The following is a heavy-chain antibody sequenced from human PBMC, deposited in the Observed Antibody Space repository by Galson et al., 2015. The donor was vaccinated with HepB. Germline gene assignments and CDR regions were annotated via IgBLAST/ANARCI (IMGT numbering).Heavy chain of an antibody. CDR3: AKDLFSYYGSGEADS. V-gene: IGHV3-23*01. CDR2: VSGTGGTT. D-gene: IGHD3-10*01. J-gene: IGHJ4*02. CDR1: GFTFRSYA. Sequence: SLRLSCAASGFTFRSYAMSWVRQVPGKGLEWVSVVSGTGGTTHYADSVRGRFTVSRDNSKNILYLQMNSLRAEDTAVYYCAKDLFSYYGSGEADSWGQGTLVTVSS.